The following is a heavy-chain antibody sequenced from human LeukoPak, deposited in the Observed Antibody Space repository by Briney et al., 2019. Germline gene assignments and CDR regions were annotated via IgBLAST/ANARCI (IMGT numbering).Heavy chain of an antibody. CDR2: ISGSGGST. J-gene: IGHJ4*02. CDR1: GFTFSSYA. Sequence: PGGSLRLSCAASGFTFSSYAMSWVRQAPGKGLEWVSAISGSGGSTYYADSVKGRLTISRDNSKNTLYLQMNSLRAEDTAVYYCAPTPVSSSFYFDYSGQGTLVTVSS. V-gene: IGHV3-23*01. D-gene: IGHD2-15*01. CDR3: APTPVSSSFYFDY.